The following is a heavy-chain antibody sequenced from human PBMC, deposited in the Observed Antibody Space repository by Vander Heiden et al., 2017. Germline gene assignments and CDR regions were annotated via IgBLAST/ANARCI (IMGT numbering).Heavy chain of an antibody. J-gene: IGHJ6*02. V-gene: IGHV4-39*01. CDR1: GGSISSSSYY. Sequence: QLQLQESGPGLVKPSETLSLTGTVSGGSISSSSYYLGRIRQPPGKGREWIGSFYYSGSTYYNPSLKSRVTISVDTSKNQFSLKLSSVTAADTAVYYCARRVRVVPAAIDGMDVWGQGTTVTVSS. CDR3: ARRVRVVPAAIDGMDV. CDR2: FYYSGST. D-gene: IGHD2-2*01.